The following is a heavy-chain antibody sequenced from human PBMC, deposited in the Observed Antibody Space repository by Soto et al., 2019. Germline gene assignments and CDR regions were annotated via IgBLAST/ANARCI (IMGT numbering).Heavy chain of an antibody. Sequence: GGSLRLSCAASGFTFSSYGMHWVRQAPGKGLEWVAVISYDGSNKYYADSVKGRFTISRDNSKNTLYLQMNSLRAEDTAVYYCAKDPRYYDSSGYYYYYGMDVWGQGTTVTVSS. J-gene: IGHJ6*02. CDR3: AKDPRYYDSSGYYYYYGMDV. CDR1: GFTFSSYG. CDR2: ISYDGSNK. V-gene: IGHV3-30*18. D-gene: IGHD3-22*01.